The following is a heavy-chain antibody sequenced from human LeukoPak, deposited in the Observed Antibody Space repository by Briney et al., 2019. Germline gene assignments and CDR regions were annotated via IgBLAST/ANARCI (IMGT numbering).Heavy chain of an antibody. CDR2: IIPIFGTA. V-gene: IGHV1-69*13. D-gene: IGHD6-6*01. CDR3: ARGAGIAARPGQAGLTSYYYYMDV. CDR1: GGTFSSYA. J-gene: IGHJ6*03. Sequence: GASVKVSCKASGGTFSSYAISWVRQPPGQGLEWMGGIIPIFGTANYAQKFQGRVTITADESTSTAYMELSSLRSEDTAVYYCARGAGIAARPGQAGLTSYYYYMDVWGKGTTVTVSS.